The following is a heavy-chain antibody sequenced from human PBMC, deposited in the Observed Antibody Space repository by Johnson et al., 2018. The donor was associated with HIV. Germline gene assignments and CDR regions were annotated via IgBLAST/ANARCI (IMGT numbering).Heavy chain of an antibody. J-gene: IGHJ3*02. Sequence: QVQLLESGGGLVQPGGSLRLSCAASEMHWVCQAPGKGLEWVAVISSDGSNKYYADSVKGRFIISRDNSKKTLYLQMNSLTTDDTAVYYCARPAIVVLPAGVFDMWGPGTMVTVSS. CDR3: ARPAIVVLPAGVFDM. D-gene: IGHD2-2*01. V-gene: IGHV3-30*04. CDR1: E. CDR2: ISSDGSNK.